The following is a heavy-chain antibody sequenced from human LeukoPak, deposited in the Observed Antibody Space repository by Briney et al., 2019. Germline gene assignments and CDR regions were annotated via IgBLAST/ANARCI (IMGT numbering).Heavy chain of an antibody. J-gene: IGHJ4*02. CDR2: INPNSGGT. Sequence: GASVTVSCKASGYTFTAYYIHWVRQAPGQGLEWMGWINPNSGGTNYAQKFQGRVTMTTDTSTSTAYMELRSLRSDDTAMYYCAKDRWRDGSSSFDNWGQGTLVTVSS. CDR1: GYTFTAYY. D-gene: IGHD6-6*01. V-gene: IGHV1-2*02. CDR3: AKDRWRDGSSSFDN.